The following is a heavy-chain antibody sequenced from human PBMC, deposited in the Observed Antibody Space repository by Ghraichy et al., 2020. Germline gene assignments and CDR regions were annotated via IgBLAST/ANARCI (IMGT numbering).Heavy chain of an antibody. CDR3: ASDSSGYYHY. J-gene: IGHJ4*02. D-gene: IGHD3-22*01. CDR1: GGSISSYY. Sequence: LSLTCTVSGGSISSYYWSWIRQPPGKGLEWIGYIYYSGSTNYNPSLKSRVTISVDTSKNQFSLKLSSVTAADTAVYYCASDSSGYYHYWGQGTLVTVSS. CDR2: IYYSGST. V-gene: IGHV4-59*01.